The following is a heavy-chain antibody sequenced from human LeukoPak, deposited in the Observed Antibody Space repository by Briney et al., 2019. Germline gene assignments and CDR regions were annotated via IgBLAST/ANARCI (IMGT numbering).Heavy chain of an antibody. V-gene: IGHV5-51*01. J-gene: IGHJ4*02. CDR1: GYSFTSYW. Sequence: GESLKISCKGSGYSFTSYWICWVRQMPGKGLEWMGIIYPGDSDTRYSPSFQGQVTISADKSISTAYLQWSSLKASDTAMYYCARLIYYDSSGYTNFDYWGQGTLVTVSS. CDR2: IYPGDSDT. CDR3: ARLIYYDSSGYTNFDY. D-gene: IGHD3-22*01.